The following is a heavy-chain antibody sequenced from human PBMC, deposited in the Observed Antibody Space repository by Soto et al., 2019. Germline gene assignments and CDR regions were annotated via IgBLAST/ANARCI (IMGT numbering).Heavy chain of an antibody. V-gene: IGHV4-30-4*01. CDR2: ISNSGST. Sequence: QVQLQESGPGLVKPSQTLSLTCSVSGGSISSADSYWGWIRQSPGKGLEWIGYISNSGSTHFNPSRKSRLSMTVDTSKHQFSLELTSLTAADTALYYCARRAFCGSDCYSVYFDYWGQGTLVTVSS. CDR1: GGSISSADSY. CDR3: ARRAFCGSDCYSVYFDY. J-gene: IGHJ4*02. D-gene: IGHD2-21*02.